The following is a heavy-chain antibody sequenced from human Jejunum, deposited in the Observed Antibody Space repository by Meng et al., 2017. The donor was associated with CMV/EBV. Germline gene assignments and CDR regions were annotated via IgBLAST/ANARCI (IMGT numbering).Heavy chain of an antibody. CDR3: ARDGYSSSFDY. V-gene: IGHV1-2*02. Sequence: KASGYTFTGNYMHWVRQAPGQGLEWMGWINPNSGGTTYAQKFQGRVTLTRDTSISTAYMELSRLRSDDTAVYYCARDGYSSSFDYWGQGTLVTVFS. J-gene: IGHJ4*02. CDR2: INPNSGGT. D-gene: IGHD6-13*01. CDR1: GYTFTGNY.